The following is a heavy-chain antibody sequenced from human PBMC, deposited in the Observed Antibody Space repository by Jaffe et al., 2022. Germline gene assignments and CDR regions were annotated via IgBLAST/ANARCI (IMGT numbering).Heavy chain of an antibody. J-gene: IGHJ4*02. CDR1: GFTFSSYG. CDR3: AKDQTYYDILTGYYPGDY. V-gene: IGHV3-30*02. D-gene: IGHD3-9*01. Sequence: QVQLVESGGGVVQPGGSLRLSCAASGFTFSSYGMHWVRQAPGKGLEWVAFIRYDGSNKYYADSVKGRFTISRDNSKNTLYLQMNSLRAEDTAVYYCAKDQTYYDILTGYYPGDYWGQGTLVTVSS. CDR2: IRYDGSNK.